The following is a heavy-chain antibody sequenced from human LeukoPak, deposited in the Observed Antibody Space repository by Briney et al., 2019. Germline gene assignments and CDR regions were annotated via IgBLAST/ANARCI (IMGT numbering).Heavy chain of an antibody. Sequence: GGSLRLSCAASGFTFSSYSMSWVRQAPGKGLEWVSSISSSSSYIYYADSVKGRFTISRDNAKNSLYLQMNSLRAEDTAVYYCARDTAPYDILTGYSDWGQGTLVTVSS. CDR2: ISSSSSYI. CDR3: ARDTAPYDILTGYSD. D-gene: IGHD3-9*01. CDR1: GFTFSSYS. J-gene: IGHJ4*02. V-gene: IGHV3-21*01.